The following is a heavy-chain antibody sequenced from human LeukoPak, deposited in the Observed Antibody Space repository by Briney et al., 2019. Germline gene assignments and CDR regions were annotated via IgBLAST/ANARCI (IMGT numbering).Heavy chain of an antibody. CDR2: IYPGDSDT. D-gene: IGHD3-22*01. CDR3: ASLYYYDSSGYYPFEY. CDR1: GYSFTSYW. J-gene: IGHJ4*02. V-gene: IGHV5-51*01. Sequence: GASLQISCKGSGYSFTSYWIGWVRQLPGKGLEWMGIIYPGDSDTRYSPSFQGQVTISADKSISTASLQWSSLQASDTAMYYCASLYYYDSSGYYPFEYWGQGTLVTVSS.